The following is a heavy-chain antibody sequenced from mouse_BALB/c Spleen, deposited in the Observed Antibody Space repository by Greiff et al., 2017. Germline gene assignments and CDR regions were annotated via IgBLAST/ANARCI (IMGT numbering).Heavy chain of an antibody. Sequence: DVQLQESGGGLVKPGGSLKLSCAASGFTFSSYAMSWVRQTPEKRLEWVATISSGGSYTYYPDSVKGRFTISRDNAKNTLYLQMSSLRSEDTAMYYCARHSSGYAWFAYWGQGTLVTVSA. J-gene: IGHJ3*01. CDR2: ISSGGSYT. V-gene: IGHV5-9-3*01. CDR3: ARHSSGYAWFAY. CDR1: GFTFSSYA. D-gene: IGHD3-1*01.